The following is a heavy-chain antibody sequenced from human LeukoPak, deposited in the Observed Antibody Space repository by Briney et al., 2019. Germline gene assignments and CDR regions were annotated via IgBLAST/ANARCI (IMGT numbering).Heavy chain of an antibody. D-gene: IGHD3-22*01. J-gene: IGHJ6*02. CDR3: ARGRIAKIVVVHSFHYGMDV. V-gene: IGHV4-34*01. CDR2: INDYAGNT. Sequence: NASETLSLTCDVFGGSFTDYFWTWIRQSPGKGLEWIGEINDYAGNTNYNPSLNSRVSISLEKSKNQFSLELRSVTAVDTAVYYCARGRIAKIVVVHSFHYGMDVWGQGTTVTVSS. CDR1: GGSFTDYF.